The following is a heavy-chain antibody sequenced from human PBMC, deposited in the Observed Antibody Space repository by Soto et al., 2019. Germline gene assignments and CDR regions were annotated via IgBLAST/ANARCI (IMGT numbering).Heavy chain of an antibody. CDR1: GYNFTSYW. D-gene: IGHD3-3*01. CDR3: ARQRYTIFGSWFDP. Sequence: TSSDNRRGYNFTSYWICRDHQVPGKGLEWMGIIYPGDSDTRYSPSFQGQVTISADKSISTAYLQWSSLKASDTAMYYCARQRYTIFGSWFDPWGQGTLVTVS. V-gene: IGHV5-51*07. J-gene: IGHJ5*02. CDR2: IYPGDSDT.